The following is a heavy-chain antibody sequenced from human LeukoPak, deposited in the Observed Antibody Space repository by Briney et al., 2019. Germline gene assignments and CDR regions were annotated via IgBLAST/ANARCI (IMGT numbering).Heavy chain of an antibody. CDR1: GYTFTSYY. V-gene: IGHV1-46*01. D-gene: IGHD2-21*02. J-gene: IGHJ6*02. CDR3: AREYCGGDCYGRPYYGMDV. CDR2: INPSGGST. Sequence: ASVKVSCKASGYTFTSYYMNWVRQAPGQGLEWMGIINPSGGSTSHAQKFQGRVTMTRDTSTSTVYMELSSLRSEDTAVYYCAREYCGGDCYGRPYYGMDVWGQGTTVTVSS.